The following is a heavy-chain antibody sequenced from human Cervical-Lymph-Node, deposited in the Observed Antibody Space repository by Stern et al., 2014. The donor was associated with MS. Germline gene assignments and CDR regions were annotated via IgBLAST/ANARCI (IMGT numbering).Heavy chain of an antibody. Sequence: VQLVQSGAEVKKPGESLKISCKASGYSFTAHWIGWVRQKPGKGLEWMGIIYPADSDTKYSPSFQGQVTISADKSINTAYLQWSSLKASDTAMYYCAAPTYGSGSYGSFDYWGQGSLVTVSS. V-gene: IGHV5-51*01. CDR2: IYPADSDT. CDR1: GYSFTAHW. CDR3: AAPTYGSGSYGSFDY. J-gene: IGHJ4*02. D-gene: IGHD3-10*01.